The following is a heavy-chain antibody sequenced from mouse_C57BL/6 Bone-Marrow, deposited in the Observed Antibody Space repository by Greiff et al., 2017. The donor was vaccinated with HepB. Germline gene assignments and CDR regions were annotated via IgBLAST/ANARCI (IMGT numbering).Heavy chain of an antibody. J-gene: IGHJ4*01. CDR2: ISSGGSYT. D-gene: IGHD1-1*01. Sequence: EVQLVESGGDLVKPGGSLKLSCAASGFTFSSYGMSWVRQTPDTRLEWVATISSGGSYTYYPDSVKGRFTISRDNAKNTLYLQMSSLKSEDTAMYYCARQGVYYYGTGYAMDYWGPGTSVTVSS. CDR3: ARQGVYYYGTGYAMDY. CDR1: GFTFSSYG. V-gene: IGHV5-6*01.